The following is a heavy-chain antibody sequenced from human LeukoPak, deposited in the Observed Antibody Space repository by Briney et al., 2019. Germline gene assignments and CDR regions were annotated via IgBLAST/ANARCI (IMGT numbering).Heavy chain of an antibody. D-gene: IGHD2-15*01. V-gene: IGHV1-69*13. CDR1: GYTFTSYG. J-gene: IGHJ5*02. Sequence: SVKVSCKASGYTFTSYGISWVRQAPGQGLEWMGGIIPIFGTANYAQKFQGRVTITADESTSTAYMELSSLRSEDTAVYYCARDRYCSGGSCYWFDPWGQGTLVTVSS. CDR2: IIPIFGTA. CDR3: ARDRYCSGGSCYWFDP.